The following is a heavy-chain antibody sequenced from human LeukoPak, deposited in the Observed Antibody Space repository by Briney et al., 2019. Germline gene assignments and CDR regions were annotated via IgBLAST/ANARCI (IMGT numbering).Heavy chain of an antibody. V-gene: IGHV1-2*02. J-gene: IGHJ4*02. CDR1: GYTFTGYY. D-gene: IGHD2-21*02. CDR2: INPNSGGT. CDR3: ARIAYCGGDCYSGLGGFDY. Sequence: ASVKVSCKASGYTFTGYYMHWVRQAPGQGLEWMGWINPNSGGTNYAQNFQGRVTMTRDTSISTAYLELSRLRSDDTAIYYCARIAYCGGDCYSGLGGFDYWGQGTLVTVSS.